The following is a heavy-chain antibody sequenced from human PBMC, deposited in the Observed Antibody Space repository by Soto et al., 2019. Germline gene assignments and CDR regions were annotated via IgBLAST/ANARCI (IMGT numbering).Heavy chain of an antibody. V-gene: IGHV3-30-3*01. J-gene: IGHJ6*02. CDR2: ISYDGSNK. CDR3: ARSEKTYYDFWSGYQYYYYGMDV. CDR1: GFTFSSYA. Sequence: GGSLRRSCAASGFTFSSYAMHWVRQAPGKGLEWVAVISYDGSNKYYADSVKGRFTISRDNSKNTLYLQMNSLRAEDTAVYYCARSEKTYYDFWSGYQYYYYGMDVWGQGTTVTVSS. D-gene: IGHD3-3*01.